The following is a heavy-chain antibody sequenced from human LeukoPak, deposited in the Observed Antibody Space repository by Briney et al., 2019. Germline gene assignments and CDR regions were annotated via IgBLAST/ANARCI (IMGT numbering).Heavy chain of an antibody. J-gene: IGHJ4*02. D-gene: IGHD1-26*01. CDR1: GFTFRSYW. Sequence: GGSLRLSCAASGFTFRSYWMHWVRQAPGKGLEWVSYISSSGRTVYYADSVKGRFTISRDNAKDSLYLQMNSLRAEDTAVYYCARQIVGATGLDYWGQGTLVTVSS. CDR3: ARQIVGATGLDY. V-gene: IGHV3-48*04. CDR2: ISSSGRTV.